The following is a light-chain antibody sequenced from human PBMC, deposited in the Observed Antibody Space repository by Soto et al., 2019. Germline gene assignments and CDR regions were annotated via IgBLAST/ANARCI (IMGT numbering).Light chain of an antibody. CDR2: GAS. J-gene: IGKJ4*01. CDR1: QSVRST. CDR3: QQYNNWPLT. V-gene: IGKV3-15*01. Sequence: EIVMTQSPATLSVSPGERATLSCRASQSVRSTLAWYQQKPGQAPSLLIYGASTRATGIPARFSGSGSGTEFTLTISSLQSEDFAVYYCQQYNNWPLTFGGGTKVEIK.